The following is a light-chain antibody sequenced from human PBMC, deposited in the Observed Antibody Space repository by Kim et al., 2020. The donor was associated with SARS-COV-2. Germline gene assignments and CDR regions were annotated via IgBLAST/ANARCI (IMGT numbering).Light chain of an antibody. CDR1: QSVSSY. J-gene: IGKJ5*01. CDR2: DAS. CDR3: QQRSNWIT. V-gene: IGKV3-11*01. Sequence: SLSPWERATLSCRASQSVSSYLAWYQQKPGQAPRLLIYDASSGATGIPARFSGSGSGTDFTLTISSLEPEDFAVYYCQQRSNWITFGQGTRLEIK.